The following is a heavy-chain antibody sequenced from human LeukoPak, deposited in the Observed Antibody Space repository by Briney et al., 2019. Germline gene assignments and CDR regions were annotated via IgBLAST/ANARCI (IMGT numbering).Heavy chain of an antibody. V-gene: IGHV3-23*01. J-gene: IGHJ4*02. D-gene: IGHD2-21*01. CDR1: GFTFSSYG. CDR3: AKEVSIISRGLDY. CDR2: ISGSGGRT. Sequence: GGSLRLSCAASGFTFSSYGMSWVRQAPGKGLEWVSAISGSGGRTYYADSVKGRVTISRDNSKNTLYLQINSLRAEDTAVYYCAKEVSIISRGLDYWGQGILVTVSS.